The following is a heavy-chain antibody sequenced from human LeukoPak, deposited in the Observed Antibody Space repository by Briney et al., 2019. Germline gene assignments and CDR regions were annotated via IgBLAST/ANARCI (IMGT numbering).Heavy chain of an antibody. CDR1: GGTFSSYT. V-gene: IGHV1-69*02. CDR2: IIPILGIA. D-gene: IGHD3-22*01. CDR3: ARRYYYDSSGYYYGPHDAFDI. Sequence: ASVKVSCKASGGTFSSYTISWVRQAPGQGLEWMGRIIPILGIANYAQKFQGRVTITTDESTSTDYMELSSLRSEDTAVYYCARRYYYDSSGYYYGPHDAFDIWGQGTMVTVSS. J-gene: IGHJ3*02.